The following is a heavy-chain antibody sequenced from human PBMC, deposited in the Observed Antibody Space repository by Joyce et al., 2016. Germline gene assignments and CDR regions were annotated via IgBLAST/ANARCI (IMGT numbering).Heavy chain of an antibody. J-gene: IGHJ1*01. Sequence: QVQLQEWGAGLLKPSETLSLTCAVYGGSLSGYYWSWIRQAPGMGPEWIGEVNDRGRTNYNPSRKGRATTSMDTAKNQFSLRLTTVTAADTAVYFCARARRGIILARGEMGEYLQHWGRGTVVIVSS. V-gene: IGHV4-34*01. D-gene: IGHD3-10*01. CDR1: GGSLSGYY. CDR3: ARARRGIILARGEMGEYLQH. CDR2: VNDRGRT.